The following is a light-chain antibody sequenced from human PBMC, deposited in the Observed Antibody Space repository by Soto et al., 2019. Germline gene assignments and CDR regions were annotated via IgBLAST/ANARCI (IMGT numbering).Light chain of an antibody. Sequence: QSALTQPRSVSGSPGQSVTMSCTGTSSDVGDYNYVSWYQQHPGKAPKLIIYEVSNRPSGVSNRFSGSKSGNTASLTISGLRAEDEADIYCSSYRSSSINWVFGGGTKLTVL. CDR3: SSYRSSSINWV. CDR1: SSDVGDYNY. CDR2: EVS. J-gene: IGLJ3*02. V-gene: IGLV2-14*01.